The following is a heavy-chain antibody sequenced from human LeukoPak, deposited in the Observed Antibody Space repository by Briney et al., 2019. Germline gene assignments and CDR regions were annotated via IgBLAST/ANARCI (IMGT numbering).Heavy chain of an antibody. CDR2: ISSNGGST. CDR3: VKDGEYSSSWYDY. D-gene: IGHD6-13*01. J-gene: IGHJ4*02. V-gene: IGHV3-64D*06. CDR1: GFTFSSYA. Sequence: PGGSLRLSCSASGFTFSSYAMHWVRQAPGKGLEYVSAISSNGGSTYYADSVKGRFTISRDNSKNTLYLQMSSLRAEGTAVYYCVKDGEYSSSWYDYWGQGTLVTVSS.